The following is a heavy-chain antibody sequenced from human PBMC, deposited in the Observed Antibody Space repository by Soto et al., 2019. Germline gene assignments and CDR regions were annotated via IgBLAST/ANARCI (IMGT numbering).Heavy chain of an antibody. CDR1: GFTFTSSA. J-gene: IGHJ5*02. Sequence: QMQLVQSGPEVKKPGTSVKVSCKASGFTFTSSAVQWVRQARGQRLEWIGWIVVGSGNTNYAQKFQERVTITRDMSTSTAYMERSSLRSEDTAVYYCAADSGTTQRGGNWFDPRGQGTLVTVSS. CDR3: AADSGTTQRGGNWFDP. D-gene: IGHD1-1*01. V-gene: IGHV1-58*01. CDR2: IVVGSGNT.